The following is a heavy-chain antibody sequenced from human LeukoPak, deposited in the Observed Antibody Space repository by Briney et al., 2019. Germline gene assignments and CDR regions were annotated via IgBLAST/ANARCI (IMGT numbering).Heavy chain of an antibody. Sequence: GGSLRLSCAASGFTFSSYAMSWVRQAPGKGLEWVSGISGSGGSTYYADFVKGRFTVSRDKSKNTLYLQMNSLRVEDTAVYYCAKYVVYPRAMDVWGKGTTVTVSS. CDR1: GFTFSSYA. CDR2: ISGSGGST. V-gene: IGHV3-23*01. D-gene: IGHD5/OR15-5a*01. CDR3: AKYVVYPRAMDV. J-gene: IGHJ6*03.